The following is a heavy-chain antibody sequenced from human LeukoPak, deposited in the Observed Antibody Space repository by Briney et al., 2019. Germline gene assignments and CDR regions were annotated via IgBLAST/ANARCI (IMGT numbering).Heavy chain of an antibody. D-gene: IGHD2-15*01. V-gene: IGHV3-21*01. CDR2: ISGSSTYI. Sequence: PGGSLRLSCAASGFTVSSNYMSWVRQAPGKGLEWVASISGSSTYIFYADSVKGRFTISRDNAKNSLYLQMTSLRGEDTAVYYCARVANGGTSRDFWGQGTLVTVSS. CDR1: GFTVSSNY. CDR3: ARVANGGTSRDF. J-gene: IGHJ4*02.